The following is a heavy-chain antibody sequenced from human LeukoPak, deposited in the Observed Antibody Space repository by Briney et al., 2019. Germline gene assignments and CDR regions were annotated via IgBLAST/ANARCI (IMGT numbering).Heavy chain of an antibody. CDR3: ASDRTPYCGGDCYFDY. V-gene: IGHV3-7*01. Sequence: GGSLRLSCAASGFTFSIYWMSWVRQAPGKGLEWVANIKQDGSEKYYVDSVKGRFTISRDSAKNSLYLQMNSLRAEDTAVYYCASDRTPYCGGDCYFDYWGQGTLVTASS. D-gene: IGHD2-21*02. CDR1: GFTFSIYW. CDR2: IKQDGSEK. J-gene: IGHJ4*02.